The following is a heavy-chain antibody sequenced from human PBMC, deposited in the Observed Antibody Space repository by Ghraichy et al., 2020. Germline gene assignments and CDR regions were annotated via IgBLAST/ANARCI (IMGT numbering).Heavy chain of an antibody. CDR2: IKQDGSEK. V-gene: IGHV3-7*01. J-gene: IGHJ6*02. D-gene: IGHD3-10*01. CDR3: ARRGWFGDTKPYYYYYYGMDV. Sequence: GGSLRLSCAASGFTFSSYWMSWVRQAPGKGLEWVANIKQDGSEKYYVDSVKGRFTISRDNAKNSLYLQMNSLRAEDTAVYYCARRGWFGDTKPYYYYYYGMDVWGQGTTVTVSS. CDR1: GFTFSSYW.